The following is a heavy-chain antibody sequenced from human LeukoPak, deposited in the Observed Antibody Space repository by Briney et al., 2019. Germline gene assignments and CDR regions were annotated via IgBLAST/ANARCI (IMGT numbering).Heavy chain of an antibody. CDR3: ARLPHGDYSSIRAYPLDV. D-gene: IGHD6-13*01. Sequence: SETLSLTCAVYGGSFSGYYWSWIRQPPGKGLEWIGEINHSGSTNYNPSLKSRVIISVDTSKNQFSLKLSSVTAADTAVYYCARLPHGDYSSIRAYPLDVWGQGTTVTVSS. J-gene: IGHJ6*02. CDR1: GGSFSGYY. V-gene: IGHV4-34*01. CDR2: INHSGST.